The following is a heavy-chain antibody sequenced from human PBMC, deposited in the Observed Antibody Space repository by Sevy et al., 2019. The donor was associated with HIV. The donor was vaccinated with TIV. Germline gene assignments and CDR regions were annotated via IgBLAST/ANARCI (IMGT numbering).Heavy chain of an antibody. J-gene: IGHJ6*02. Sequence: ASVKVSCKASGYTFTGYYMHWVRQAPGQGLEWMGWINPNSGGTNYAQKFQGRVTMTRDTSISTAYMELSRLRSDDTAVYYCARAQEVRGSGGGASAYYYYYGMDVWGQGTTVTVSS. CDR1: GYTFTGYY. V-gene: IGHV1-2*02. CDR3: ARAQEVRGSGGGASAYYYYYGMDV. D-gene: IGHD3-10*01. CDR2: INPNSGGT.